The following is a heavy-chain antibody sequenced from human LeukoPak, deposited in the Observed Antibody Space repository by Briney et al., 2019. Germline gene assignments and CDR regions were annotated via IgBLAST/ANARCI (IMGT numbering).Heavy chain of an antibody. D-gene: IGHD6-13*01. V-gene: IGHV1-69*04. Sequence: VASVKVSCKASGGTFSSYAISWVRQAPGQGLEWMGRIIPILGIANYAQKFQGRVTITADKSTSTAYMELSSLRSEDTAVYYCARGESSSWYLEDYWGQGTLVTVSS. CDR1: GGTFSSYA. J-gene: IGHJ4*02. CDR3: ARGESSSWYLEDY. CDR2: IIPILGIA.